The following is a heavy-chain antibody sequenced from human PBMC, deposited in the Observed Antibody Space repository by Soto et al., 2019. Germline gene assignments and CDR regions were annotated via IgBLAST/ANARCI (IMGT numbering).Heavy chain of an antibody. Sequence: VQLQQWGAGLLKPSETLSLTCAVYGGSFSGYHWSWFRQPPGMGLEWIGEINPSGSINYNPSLKRRVTISVDTSKNQFSLHLSSVTAADTAVYYCATFVGATTVTRGSPRDYWGQGTLVTVSS. V-gene: IGHV4-34*01. D-gene: IGHD4-4*01. J-gene: IGHJ4*02. CDR2: INPSGSI. CDR3: ATFVGATTVTRGSPRDY. CDR1: GGSFSGYH.